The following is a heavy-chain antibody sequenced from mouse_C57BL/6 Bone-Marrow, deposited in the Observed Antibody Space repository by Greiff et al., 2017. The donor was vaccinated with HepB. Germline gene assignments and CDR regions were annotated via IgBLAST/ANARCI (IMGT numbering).Heavy chain of an antibody. CDR3: ARRGELGYDGFHYAMDY. J-gene: IGHJ4*01. Sequence: VQVVESGPGLVAPSQSLSITCTVSGFSLTSYAISWVRQPPGKGLEWLGVIWTGGGTNYNSALKSRLSISKDNSKSQVFLKMNSLQTDDTARYYCARRGELGYDGFHYAMDYWGQGTSVTVSS. CDR1: GFSLTSYA. V-gene: IGHV2-9-1*01. CDR2: IWTGGGT. D-gene: IGHD2-3*01.